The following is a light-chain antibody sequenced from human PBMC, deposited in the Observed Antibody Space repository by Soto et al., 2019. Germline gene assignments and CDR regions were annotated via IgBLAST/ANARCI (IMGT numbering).Light chain of an antibody. Sequence: QSALTQHASVSGSPGQSVTIPCTGTNSDLGNYKYVSWYQQYPGKPPQLLIYEVTNRPLGVSNRFSGSKSGNTASLTISGLQAEDEADYYCSSYTSTITVFGGGTKVTVL. CDR2: EVT. V-gene: IGLV2-14*01. CDR3: SSYTSTITV. J-gene: IGLJ3*02. CDR1: NSDLGNYKY.